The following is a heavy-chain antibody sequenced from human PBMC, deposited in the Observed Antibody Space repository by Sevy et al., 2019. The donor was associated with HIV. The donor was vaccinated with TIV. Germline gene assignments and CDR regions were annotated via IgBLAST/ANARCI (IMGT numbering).Heavy chain of an antibody. V-gene: IGHV4-38-2*01. Sequence: SETLSLTCAVSGYSISSGYYWGWIRQPPGKGLEWIGSIYHSGSTYYNPSLKSRVTISVDTSKNQFSLKLSSVTAADTAVYYCARGALEWELPDARFDPWGQGTLVTVSS. CDR3: ARGALEWELPDARFDP. CDR2: IYHSGST. D-gene: IGHD1-26*01. J-gene: IGHJ5*02. CDR1: GYSISSGYY.